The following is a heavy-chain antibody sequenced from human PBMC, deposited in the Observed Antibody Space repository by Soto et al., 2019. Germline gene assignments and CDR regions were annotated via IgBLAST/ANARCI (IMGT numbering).Heavy chain of an antibody. Sequence: QVQLVQSGAEVKKPGSSVKVSCKASGGTFSSYAISWVRQAPGQGLEWMGGIIPIFGTANYAQKFQGRVTITVDESTSTAYMELSSLRSEDTAVYYCARSEVKGYSGYDFWGGAFDYWGQGTLVTVSS. V-gene: IGHV1-69*01. CDR1: GGTFSSYA. CDR2: IIPIFGTA. J-gene: IGHJ4*02. CDR3: ARSEVKGYSGYDFWGGAFDY. D-gene: IGHD5-12*01.